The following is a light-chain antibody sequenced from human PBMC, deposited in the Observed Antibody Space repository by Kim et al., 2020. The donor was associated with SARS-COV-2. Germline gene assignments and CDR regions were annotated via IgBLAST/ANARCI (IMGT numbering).Light chain of an antibody. CDR3: CSYAGSYTLV. Sequence: GQSVTSPCTGTSNDIGGYNSVPWFQQHPGKAPKLMIYDVRQRPSGVPDRFSGSKSGNTASLTISGLQAEDEADYYCCSYAGSYTLVFGGGTQLTVL. CDR1: SNDIGGYNS. CDR2: DVR. V-gene: IGLV2-11*01. J-gene: IGLJ3*02.